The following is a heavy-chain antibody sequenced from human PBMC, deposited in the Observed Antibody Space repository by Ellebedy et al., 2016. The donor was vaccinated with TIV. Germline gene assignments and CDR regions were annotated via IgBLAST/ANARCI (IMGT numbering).Heavy chain of an antibody. V-gene: IGHV4-30-4*01. CDR1: GGSISSGDYY. J-gene: IGHJ6*02. CDR3: ARDPYQLLYMDV. Sequence: SETLSLXXTVSGGSISSGDYYWSWIRQPPGKGLEWIGYIYYSGSTYYNPSLKSRVTISVDTSKNQFSLKLSSVTAADTAVYYCARDPYQLLYMDVWGQGTTVTVSS. D-gene: IGHD2-2*02. CDR2: IYYSGST.